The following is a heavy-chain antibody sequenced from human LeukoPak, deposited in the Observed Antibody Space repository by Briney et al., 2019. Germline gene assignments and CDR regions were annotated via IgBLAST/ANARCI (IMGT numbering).Heavy chain of an antibody. V-gene: IGHV1-46*01. D-gene: IGHD6-6*01. CDR2: INPSGGST. CDR1: GYTFTSYY. CDR3: ARSGQLVHCFDY. Sequence: ASVKVSCKASGYTFTSYYMHWVRQAPGQGLEWMGIINPSGGSTSYAQKFQGRVTMTRDMSTSTVYMELSSLRSEDTAVYYCARSGQLVHCFDYWGHGTLVTVSS. J-gene: IGHJ4*01.